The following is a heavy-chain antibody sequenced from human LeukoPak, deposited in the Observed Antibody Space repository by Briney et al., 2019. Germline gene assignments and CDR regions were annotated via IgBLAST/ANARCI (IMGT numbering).Heavy chain of an antibody. CDR1: RCRVSDYY. D-gene: IGHD3/OR15-3a*01. Sequence: QPGGSLRLSCAVSRCRVSDYYMSWVRQPPGKGLDWVGLIRDSGEAFYADFARGRFAISRDESENTFYLQMNSLRVEDTAVYFCARDRAANQDWVEFDPWGQGTPVIVSS. V-gene: IGHV3-66*03. CDR3: ARDRAANQDWVEFDP. CDR2: IRDSGEA. J-gene: IGHJ5*02.